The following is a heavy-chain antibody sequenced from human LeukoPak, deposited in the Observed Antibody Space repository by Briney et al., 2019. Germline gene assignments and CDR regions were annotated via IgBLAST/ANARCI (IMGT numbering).Heavy chain of an antibody. D-gene: IGHD3-22*01. V-gene: IGHV3-23*01. CDR3: AKGTLAHYYDSSGYYHLSFDY. J-gene: IGHJ4*02. Sequence: QTGGSLRLSCAASGFTVSSNYMSWVLQAPGKGLEWVSGISGSGGSTYFADSVKGRFTISRDNSKNTLYLQMNSLRAEDTAVYYCAKGTLAHYYDSSGYYHLSFDYWGQGTLVTVSS. CDR2: ISGSGGST. CDR1: GFTVSSNY.